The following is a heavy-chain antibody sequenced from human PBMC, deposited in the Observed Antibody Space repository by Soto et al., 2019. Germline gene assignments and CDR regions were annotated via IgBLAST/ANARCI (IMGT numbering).Heavy chain of an antibody. CDR3: AKDLLLTTSYYMDV. Sequence: GGSLRLSCAASGFTFSSYAMSWVRQAPGKGLEWVSAISGSGGSTYYADSVKGRFTISRDNSKNTLYLQMNSLRAEDTAVYYCAKDLLLTTSYYMDVWGKGTTVTVSS. CDR1: GFTFSSYA. CDR2: ISGSGGST. D-gene: IGHD4-17*01. J-gene: IGHJ6*03. V-gene: IGHV3-23*01.